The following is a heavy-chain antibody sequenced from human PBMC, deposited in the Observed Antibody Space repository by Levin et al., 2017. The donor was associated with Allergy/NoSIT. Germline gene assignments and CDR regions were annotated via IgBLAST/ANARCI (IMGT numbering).Heavy chain of an antibody. CDR1: GGSFSGYY. CDR3: AGRFLPGIAAAASFDY. V-gene: IGHV4-34*01. D-gene: IGHD6-13*01. Sequence: PSETLSLTCAVYGGSFSGYYWSWIRQPPGKGLEWIGEINHSGSTNYNPSLKSRVTISVDTSKNQFSLKLSSVTAADTAVYYCAGRFLPGIAAAASFDYWGQGTLVTVSS. CDR2: INHSGST. J-gene: IGHJ4*02.